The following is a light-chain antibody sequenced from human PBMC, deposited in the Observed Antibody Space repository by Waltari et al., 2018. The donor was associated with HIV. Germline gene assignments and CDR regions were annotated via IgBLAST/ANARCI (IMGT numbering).Light chain of an antibody. CDR2: DTT. CDR1: EGAVTPNNY. CDR3: LLFFGATRV. Sequence: VVTQEPSLTVSPGGTIILTCGSSEGAVTPNNYAYWFQQKPGQAPTTLIHDTTQRHFWTPARFSGFLLGDKAALTLSGALSEDEGVYFCLLFFGATRVFGGGTMVTVL. J-gene: IGLJ2*01. V-gene: IGLV7-46*01.